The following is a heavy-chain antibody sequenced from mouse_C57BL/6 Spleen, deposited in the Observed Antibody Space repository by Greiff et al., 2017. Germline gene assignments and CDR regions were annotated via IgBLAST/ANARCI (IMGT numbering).Heavy chain of an antibody. V-gene: IGHV5S21*01. D-gene: IGHD2-4*01. J-gene: IGHJ3*01. CDR1: GFTFSSYA. CDR2: ISSGGDYI. CDR3: TRGLWDYDWFAY. Sequence: GMLVESGEGLVKPGGSLKLSCAASGFTFSSYAMSWVRQTPEKRLEWVAYISSGGDYIYYADTVKGRFTISRDNARNTLYLQMSSLKSEDTAMYYCTRGLWDYDWFAYWGQGTLVTVSA.